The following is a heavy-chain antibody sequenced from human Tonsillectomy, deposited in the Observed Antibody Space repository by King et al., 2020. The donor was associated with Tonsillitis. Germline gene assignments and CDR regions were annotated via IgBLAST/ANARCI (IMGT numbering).Heavy chain of an antibody. CDR2: IKQDEGEK. J-gene: IGHJ4*02. CDR3: ARRRCSSTSCFFDS. D-gene: IGHD2-2*01. Sequence: VQLVESGGGLVQPGGSLRLSCAASGFTFINYWMSWVRLAPGKGREGVANIKQDEGEKYFVDSVKGRFTISRDNAKKSLYLQMNSLRAEDTAVYYCARRRCSSTSCFFDSWGQGALVTVSS. CDR1: GFTFINYW. V-gene: IGHV3-7*03.